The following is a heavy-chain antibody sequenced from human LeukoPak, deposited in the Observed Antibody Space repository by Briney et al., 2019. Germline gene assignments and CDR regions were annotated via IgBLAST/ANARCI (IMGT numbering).Heavy chain of an antibody. CDR2: ISVNGGAM. CDR3: ARKTDRLGAVGRDRYFDL. CDR1: GFTFSGYE. D-gene: IGHD6-13*01. Sequence: PGGSLRLSCTASGFTFSGYEMTWVRQAPGKGLEWMSYISVNGGAMHYADSVRGRFTTSRDDAKNSLYLHMNSLGVEDTAIYYCARKTDRLGAVGRDRYFDLWGRGTLITVSP. J-gene: IGHJ2*01. V-gene: IGHV3-48*03.